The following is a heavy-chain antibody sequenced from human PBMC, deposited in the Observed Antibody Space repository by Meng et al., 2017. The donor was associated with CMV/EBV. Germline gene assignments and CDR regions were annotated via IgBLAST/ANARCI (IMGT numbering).Heavy chain of an antibody. D-gene: IGHD6-6*01. CDR3: ARLERLLVHPYYYYGMDV. CDR2: INSDGSST. V-gene: IGHV3-74*01. Sequence: GESLKISCAASGFTFSSYWMHWVRQAPGKGLVWVSRINSDGSSTSYADSVKGRFTNSRDNAKNTLYLQMNSLRAEDTAVYYCARLERLLVHPYYYYGMDVWGQGTTVTVSS. J-gene: IGHJ6*02. CDR1: GFTFSSYW.